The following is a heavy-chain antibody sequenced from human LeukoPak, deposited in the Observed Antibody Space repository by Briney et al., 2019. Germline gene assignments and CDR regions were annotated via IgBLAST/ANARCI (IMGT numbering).Heavy chain of an antibody. D-gene: IGHD3-10*01. CDR1: GFTFSSYA. CDR3: ASSTYYYGSGSYYNPNWFDP. Sequence: PGGSQRLSCAASGFTFSSYAMSWVRQAPGKGLEWVSAISGSGGSTYYADSVKGRFTISRGNSKNTLYLQMNSLRAEDTAVYYCASSTYYYGSGSYYNPNWFDPWGQGTLVTVSS. V-gene: IGHV3-23*01. J-gene: IGHJ5*02. CDR2: ISGSGGST.